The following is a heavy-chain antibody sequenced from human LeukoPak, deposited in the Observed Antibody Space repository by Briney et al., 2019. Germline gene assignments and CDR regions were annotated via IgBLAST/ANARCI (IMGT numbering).Heavy chain of an antibody. D-gene: IGHD3-22*01. CDR3: ARDGYYDSSGYYGHFDY. J-gene: IGHJ4*02. Sequence: ASVKVSCKASGYTFNNYGISWVRQAPGQGLEWMGWISVYNGNTKYAQNLQGRVTMTTDTSTNTAYMELRSLTPDDTAVYYCARDGYYDSSGYYGHFDYWGQGTLVTVSS. CDR1: GYTFNNYG. V-gene: IGHV1-18*01. CDR2: ISVYNGNT.